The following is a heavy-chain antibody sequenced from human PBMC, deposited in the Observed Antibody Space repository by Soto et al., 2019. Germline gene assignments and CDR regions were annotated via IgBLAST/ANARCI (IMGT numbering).Heavy chain of an antibody. CDR1: GFTFSSYA. D-gene: IGHD3-16*02. J-gene: IGHJ6*02. V-gene: IGHV3-23*01. CDR3: AKGTFGGVIVTSVDV. Sequence: PGGSLRLSCAASGFTFSSYAMSWVRQAPGKGLEWVSAISGSGGSTYYADSVKGRFTISRDNSKNTLYLQMNSLRAEDTAVYHCAKGTFGGVIVTSVDVWGQGTTVTVSS. CDR2: ISGSGGST.